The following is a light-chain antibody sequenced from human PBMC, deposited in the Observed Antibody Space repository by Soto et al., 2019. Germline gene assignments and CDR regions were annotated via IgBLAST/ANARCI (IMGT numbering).Light chain of an antibody. V-gene: IGLV2-11*01. Sequence: QSALTQPRSVSGSPGQSVTIACTGTSSDVGRYDYVSWYQQHPGEAPKLVVYEVTKRPSGVPDRFSGSKSGNTASLTISGVHAEDEADYYCCSYAGIYSYVFGTGTKLTVL. J-gene: IGLJ1*01. CDR3: CSYAGIYSYV. CDR1: SSDVGRYDY. CDR2: EVT.